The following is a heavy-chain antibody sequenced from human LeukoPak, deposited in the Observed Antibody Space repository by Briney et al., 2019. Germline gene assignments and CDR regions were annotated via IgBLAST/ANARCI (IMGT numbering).Heavy chain of an antibody. V-gene: IGHV3-23*01. CDR1: GFTFSSYA. J-gene: IGHJ1*01. CDR3: AKTMYYYDNTGCYYFQH. Sequence: GGSLRLSCAASGFTFSSYAMSWVRQAPGKGLEWVSAISGSGGSTYYADSVKGRFTISRDNSKNTLYLQMNSLRAEDTAVYFCAKTMYYYDNTGCYYFQHWGQGTLVTVSS. D-gene: IGHD3-22*01. CDR2: ISGSGGST.